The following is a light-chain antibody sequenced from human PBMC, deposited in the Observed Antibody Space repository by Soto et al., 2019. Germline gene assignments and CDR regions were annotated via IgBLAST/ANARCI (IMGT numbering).Light chain of an antibody. CDR1: QSVFYSSTNKNY. V-gene: IGKV4-1*01. CDR3: QQYYSLPLA. CDR2: CAS. J-gene: IGKJ4*01. Sequence: DIVMTQSPESLAVSLGERATINCKSSQSVFYSSTNKNYSTWYQQKPGQPPKLLIYCASTRESGVPDRLSGSGSETAFSRTIGSLQAEDVAVYDCQQYYSLPLAFGGGTKVEIK.